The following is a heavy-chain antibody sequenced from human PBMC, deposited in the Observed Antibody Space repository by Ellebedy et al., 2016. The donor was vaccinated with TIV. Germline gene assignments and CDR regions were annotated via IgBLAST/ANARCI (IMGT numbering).Heavy chain of an antibody. D-gene: IGHD3-9*01. Sequence: SETLSLTCTVSGGSITSYYWTWIRQPPGKGLEWVGYIYSSGSTKYSPSLNSRVTISVDTSKNQISLRLTSVTAADTAVYYCARVGTELVTVEEYYYYMDVWGKGTTVTVSS. CDR3: ARVGTELVTVEEYYYYMDV. CDR1: GGSITSYY. J-gene: IGHJ6*03. CDR2: IYSSGST. V-gene: IGHV4-4*08.